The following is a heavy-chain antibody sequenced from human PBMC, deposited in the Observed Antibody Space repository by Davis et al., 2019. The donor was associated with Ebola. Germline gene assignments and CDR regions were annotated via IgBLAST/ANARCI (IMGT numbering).Heavy chain of an antibody. D-gene: IGHD4-17*01. Sequence: AASVKVSCKAFGDTFISDYMNWVRQAPGQGREWVGIINPSGGTTSYAQKFQGRVAMTRDTSTSTVYMELSSLKSEDTAVYYCATSSQTVPPDYWGQGTLVTVSS. CDR3: ATSSQTVPPDY. J-gene: IGHJ4*02. CDR2: INPSGGTT. CDR1: GDTFISDY. V-gene: IGHV1-46*01.